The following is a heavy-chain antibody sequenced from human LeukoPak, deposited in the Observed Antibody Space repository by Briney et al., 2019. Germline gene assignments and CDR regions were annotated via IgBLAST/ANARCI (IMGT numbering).Heavy chain of an antibody. V-gene: IGHV3-23*01. D-gene: IGHD6-19*01. Sequence: GGSLRLSCAASGFTFSSYAMSWVRQAPGKGLEWVSAISGSGGSTYYADSVKGRFTISRDSSKNTLYLQMNSLRPEDTAIYYCAKDLRGVAGNNWDQGTLVTVSS. CDR2: ISGSGGST. CDR3: AKDLRGVAGNN. CDR1: GFTFSSYA. J-gene: IGHJ4*02.